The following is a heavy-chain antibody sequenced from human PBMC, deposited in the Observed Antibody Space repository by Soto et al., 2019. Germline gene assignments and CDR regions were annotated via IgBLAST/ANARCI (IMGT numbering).Heavy chain of an antibody. J-gene: IGHJ4*02. CDR1: GVTFSSYT. CDR2: IIPILGIA. V-gene: IGHV1-69*04. Sequence: SLKVSCKASGVTFSSYTISWVRQAPGQGLEWMGRIIPILGIANYAQKFQGRVTITADKSTSTAYMELSSLRSEDTAVYYCARDPSAGDSAGYWGQGTLVTVSS. D-gene: IGHD2-21*01. CDR3: ARDPSAGDSAGY.